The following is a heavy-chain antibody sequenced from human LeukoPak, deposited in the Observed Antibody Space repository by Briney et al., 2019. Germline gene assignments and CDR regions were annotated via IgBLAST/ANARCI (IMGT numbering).Heavy chain of an antibody. CDR2: IKSKTDGGTT. Sequence: GGYLRLYCAASGFTFSNAWMSWVRQAPGKGLEWVGRIKSKTDGGTTDYAAPVKGRFTISRDDSKNTLYLQMNSLKTEDTAVYYCTTQGVYSSSADDYWGQGTLVTVSS. V-gene: IGHV3-15*01. CDR3: TTQGVYSSSADDY. J-gene: IGHJ4*02. CDR1: GFTFSNAW. D-gene: IGHD6-6*01.